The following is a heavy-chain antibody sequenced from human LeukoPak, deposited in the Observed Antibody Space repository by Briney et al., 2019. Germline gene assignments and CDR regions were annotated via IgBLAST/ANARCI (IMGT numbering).Heavy chain of an antibody. D-gene: IGHD3-3*01. V-gene: IGHV4-39*01. CDR3: ARHFPFEFLEWPWVVDY. J-gene: IGHJ4*02. Sequence: SETLSLTCTVSGGSISSSSYYWGWIRQPPGKGLEWIGSIYYSGSTYYNPSLKSRVTISVDTSKNQFSLKLSSVTAADTAVYYCARHFPFEFLEWPWVVDYWGQGALVTVSS. CDR2: IYYSGST. CDR1: GGSISSSSYY.